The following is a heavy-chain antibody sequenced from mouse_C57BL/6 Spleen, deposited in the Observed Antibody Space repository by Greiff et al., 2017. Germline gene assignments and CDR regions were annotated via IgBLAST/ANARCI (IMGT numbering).Heavy chain of an antibody. CDR2: ILPSIGRT. D-gene: IGHD2-2*01. V-gene: IGHV15-2*01. CDR3: EREGVYGYARGYFDY. J-gene: IGHJ2*01. Sequence: QVQLQQSGSELRSPGSSVKLSCKDFDSEVFPIAYMSWVRQNPGHGFEWIGGILPSIGRTIYGEKFEDKATLDADTLSNTASLELNRLTCEDSDIYDCEREGVYGYARGYFDYGGQGTTLTVSS. CDR1: DSEVFPIAY.